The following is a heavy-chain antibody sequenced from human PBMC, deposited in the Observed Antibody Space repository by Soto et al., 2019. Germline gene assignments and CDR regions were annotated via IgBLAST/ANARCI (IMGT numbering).Heavy chain of an antibody. CDR1: GDSMSSYY. CDR3: VRNWGRG. D-gene: IGHD7-27*01. J-gene: IGHJ4*02. Sequence: PSETVSLTCSVSGDSMSSYYWSWIRQPPGKGLEWIGYIYYSGSTNYNPSLKSRVTISIDTSKNQFSLKLSSVTAADTAVYYCVRNWGRGWGQGTLVTVSS. V-gene: IGHV4-59*01. CDR2: IYYSGST.